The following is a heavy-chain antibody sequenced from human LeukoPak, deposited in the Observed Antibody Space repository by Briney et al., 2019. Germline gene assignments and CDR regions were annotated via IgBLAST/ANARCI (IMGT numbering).Heavy chain of an antibody. CDR2: TNTDESST. J-gene: IGHJ6*03. Sequence: GGSLRLSCAASGFTFSGYWMHWVRRAPGKGLVWVSRTNTDESSTDYADSVRGRFTISRDNAKNTLYLQMNSLRAEDTAVYYCARAASSTRVTYMDVWGKGTTVTVSS. CDR1: GFTFSGYW. CDR3: ARAASSTRVTYMDV. D-gene: IGHD2-21*02. V-gene: IGHV3-74*01.